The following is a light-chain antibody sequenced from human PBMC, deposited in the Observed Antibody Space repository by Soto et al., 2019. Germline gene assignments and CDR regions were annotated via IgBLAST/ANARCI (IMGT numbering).Light chain of an antibody. V-gene: IGKV1-5*03. Sequence: DIHISQSPSTLSSSVLYRFTITCLASQTISSWLAWYQQKPGKAPKLLIYKASTLKSGVPSRFSGSGSGTEFTLTISSLQPDDFATHYCQHYNSYSEAFGQGTKVDIK. CDR2: KAS. J-gene: IGKJ1*01. CDR1: QTISSW. CDR3: QHYNSYSEA.